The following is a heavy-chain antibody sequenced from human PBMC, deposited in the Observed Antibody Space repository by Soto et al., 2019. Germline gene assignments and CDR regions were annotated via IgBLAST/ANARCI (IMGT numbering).Heavy chain of an antibody. CDR1: GGSISDGHY. CDR3: ARRDRSGYSYWLDT. Sequence: PSETLSLTCTVSGGSISDGHYWSWIRQHPGKGLEWIGSISYSGSTSYNPSLKSRLTISVDRSKSQFSLNLSSVTAADTAVYYCARRDRSGYSYWLDTWGQGTLVTVS. J-gene: IGHJ5*02. CDR2: ISYSGST. D-gene: IGHD3-22*01. V-gene: IGHV4-31*03.